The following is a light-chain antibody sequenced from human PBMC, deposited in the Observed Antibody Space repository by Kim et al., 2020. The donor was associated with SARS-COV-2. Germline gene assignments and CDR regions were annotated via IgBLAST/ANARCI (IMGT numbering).Light chain of an antibody. V-gene: IGKV3-15*01. CDR2: GAS. Sequence: EIVMTQSPATLSVSPGERATLSCRASQSVSSNLAWYQQKPGQAPRILVYGASTRATGIPVRFSGSGSGTEFTLTISSLQSEDFAVYYCQQYNDWPRTFGQGTKLEI. J-gene: IGKJ2*01. CDR1: QSVSSN. CDR3: QQYNDWPRT.